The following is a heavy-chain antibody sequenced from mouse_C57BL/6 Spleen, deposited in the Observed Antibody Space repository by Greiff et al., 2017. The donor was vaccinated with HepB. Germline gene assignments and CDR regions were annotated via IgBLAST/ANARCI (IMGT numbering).Heavy chain of an antibody. CDR3: ARGGKYSNYGFAY. J-gene: IGHJ3*01. CDR2: INPSNGGT. D-gene: IGHD2-5*01. V-gene: IGHV1-53*01. Sequence: QVHVKQPGTELVKPGASVKLSCKASGYTFTSYWMHWVKQRPGQGLEWIGNINPSNGGTNYNEKFKSKATLTVDKSSSTAYMQLSSLTSEDSAVYYCARGGKYSNYGFAYWGQGTLVTVSA. CDR1: GYTFTSYW.